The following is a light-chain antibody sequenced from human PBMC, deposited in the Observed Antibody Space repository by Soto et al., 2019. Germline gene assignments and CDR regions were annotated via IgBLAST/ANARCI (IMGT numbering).Light chain of an antibody. CDR3: EKYNSAPFT. CDR1: QGISNY. CDR2: AAS. V-gene: IGKV1-27*01. J-gene: IGKJ3*01. Sequence: DIQMTQSPSSLSASVGDRVTITCRASQGISNYLAWFQQKPGKVPKLLIYAASTLQIGVPSRFSGSGSGTDFTLTSSSLQTEDVETYYCEKYNSAPFTFGPGTKVDIK.